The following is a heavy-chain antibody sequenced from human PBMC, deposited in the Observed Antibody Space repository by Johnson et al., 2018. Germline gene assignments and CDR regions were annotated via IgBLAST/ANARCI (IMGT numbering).Heavy chain of an antibody. CDR1: GFTFSNYA. CDR2: ISSGDGTGI. Sequence: VQLVQSGGGLVQPGGSLRLSCAASGFTFSNYAMHWVRQAPGKRLEYVSGISSGDGTGIFYASSVKGRFTISRDNSKNRLYLQMGSLRAEDTAVYYCFAGKAGSNDAFDMWGQGTMVIVSS. D-gene: IGHD6-13*01. J-gene: IGHJ3*02. CDR3: FAGKAGSNDAFDM. V-gene: IGHV3-64*01.